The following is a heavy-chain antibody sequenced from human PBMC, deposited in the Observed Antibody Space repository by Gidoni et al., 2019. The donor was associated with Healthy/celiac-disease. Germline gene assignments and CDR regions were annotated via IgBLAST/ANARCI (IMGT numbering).Heavy chain of an antibody. D-gene: IGHD6-19*01. Sequence: QVQPQQWGAGLLKPSETLSLTCAVYGGSFSGYYWSWIRQPPGKGLEWIGEINHSGSTNYNPSLKSRVTISVDTSKNQFSLKLSSVTAADTAVYYCARGERAVDWFDPWGQGTLVTVSS. CDR3: ARGERAVDWFDP. V-gene: IGHV4-34*01. CDR2: INHSGST. J-gene: IGHJ5*02. CDR1: GGSFSGYY.